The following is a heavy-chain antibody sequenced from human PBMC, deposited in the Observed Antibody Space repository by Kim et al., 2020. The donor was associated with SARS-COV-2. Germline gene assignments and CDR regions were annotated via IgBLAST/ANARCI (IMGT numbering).Heavy chain of an antibody. D-gene: IGHD3-9*01. J-gene: IGHJ4*02. CDR3: TTRYDILTGYAY. CDR1: GFTFSGSV. V-gene: IGHV3-73*01. Sequence: GGSLRLSCAASGFTFSGSVMHWVRQASGKGLEWVGRITTKGKNYATTYAASMKGRFTISRDDSKNTAYLQMNSLKTDDTAVYYCTTRYDILTGYAYWGQGTLVTVSS. CDR2: ITTKGKNYAT.